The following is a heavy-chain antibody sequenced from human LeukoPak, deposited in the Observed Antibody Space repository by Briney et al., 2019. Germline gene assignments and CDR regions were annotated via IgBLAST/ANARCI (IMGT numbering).Heavy chain of an antibody. Sequence: ASVKVSCKASGYTFTGYYMHWVRQAPGQGREWMGWINPNSGGTNYAQKFQGRVTMTRDTSISTAYMELSRLRSDDTAVYYCARDPWVPGAFDIWGQGTMVTVSS. CDR1: GYTFTGYY. CDR2: INPNSGGT. D-gene: IGHD1-1*01. J-gene: IGHJ3*02. CDR3: ARDPWVPGAFDI. V-gene: IGHV1-2*02.